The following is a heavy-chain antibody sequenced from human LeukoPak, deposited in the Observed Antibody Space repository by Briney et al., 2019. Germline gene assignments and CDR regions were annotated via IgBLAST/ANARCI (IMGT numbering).Heavy chain of an antibody. CDR2: ISYDGSNK. CDR3: ARDQTSWVGIAAAGFDP. J-gene: IGHJ5*02. V-gene: IGHV3-30*04. CDR1: GFTFSSYA. Sequence: GGSLRLSCAASGFTFSSYAMHWVRQAPGKGLEWVAVISYDGSNKYYADSVKGRFTISRDNSKNTLYLQMNSLRAEDTAVYYCARDQTSWVGIAAAGFDPWGQGTLVTVSS. D-gene: IGHD6-13*01.